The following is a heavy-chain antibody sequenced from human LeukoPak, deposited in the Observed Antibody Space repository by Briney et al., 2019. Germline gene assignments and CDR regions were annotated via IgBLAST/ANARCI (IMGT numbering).Heavy chain of an antibody. CDR2: IYYTGRT. J-gene: IGHJ3*01. CDR1: GGSISRHY. CDR3: ARLLDNDNSGDPDTFDV. Sequence: SETLSLTCGVSGGSISRHYWSWIRQPPGKGLEWIGFIYYTGRTRYNPSLQSRVTISVGTSENKFSLKLTSVTAADTAVYYCARLLDNDNSGDPDTFDVWGQGTVGTVSS. D-gene: IGHD3-22*01. V-gene: IGHV4-59*11.